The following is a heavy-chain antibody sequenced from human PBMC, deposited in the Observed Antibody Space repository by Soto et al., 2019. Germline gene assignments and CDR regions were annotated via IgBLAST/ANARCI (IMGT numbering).Heavy chain of an antibody. CDR2: INHSGST. CDR1: GGSFGGYY. Sequence: SETLSLTCAVYGGSFGGYYWSWIRQPPGKWLEWIGEINHSGSTNYNPSLKSRVTISVDTSKNQFSLKLSSVTAADTAVYYCARGDDSSGYYTDRDAFDIWGQGTMVTVSS. V-gene: IGHV4-34*01. CDR3: ARGDDSSGYYTDRDAFDI. D-gene: IGHD3-22*01. J-gene: IGHJ3*02.